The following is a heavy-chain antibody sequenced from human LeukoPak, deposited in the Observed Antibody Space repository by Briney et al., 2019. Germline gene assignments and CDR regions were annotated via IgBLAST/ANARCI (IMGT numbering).Heavy chain of an antibody. CDR3: AGHGAHTVVVPS. D-gene: IGHD2-2*01. CDR2: IFYSGTT. V-gene: IGHV4-39*01. Sequence: PSETLSLTCTVSGGSISDNRYYWGWVRQPPGEGLEWIGSIFYSGTTYYNPSLKSRVTISVDTSKNQFSLKLNSVTAADTAVYYCAGHGAHTVVVPSWGQGTLVPVSS. J-gene: IGHJ5*02. CDR1: GGSISDNRYY.